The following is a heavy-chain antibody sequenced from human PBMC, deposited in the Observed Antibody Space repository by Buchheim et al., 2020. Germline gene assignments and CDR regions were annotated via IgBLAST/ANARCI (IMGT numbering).Heavy chain of an antibody. J-gene: IGHJ6*02. CDR1: GFTFSSYA. CDR3: ARDIWDCSGGRCYGRWGYGMAV. D-gene: IGHD2-15*01. V-gene: IGHV3-30-3*01. CDR2: ISYDGTNK. Sequence: QVQLVESGGGVVQPGMSLRLSCAASGFTFSSYAMHWVRQAPGKGLEWVAVISYDGTNKYYADSVKGRFTISRDNSKNTVFLQMNSLRAADTAVYYCARDIWDCSGGRCYGRWGYGMAVWGQGTT.